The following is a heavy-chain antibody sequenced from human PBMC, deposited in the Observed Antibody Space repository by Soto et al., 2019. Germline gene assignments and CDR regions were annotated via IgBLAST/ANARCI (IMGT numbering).Heavy chain of an antibody. V-gene: IGHV3-7*01. Sequence: PGGSLRLSCAASGFTFSSYWMSWVRQAPGKGLEWVANIKQDGSEKYYVDSVKGRFTISRDNAKNSLYLQMNSLRAEDTAVYYCASGPGPVAGLIDYWGQGTLVTVSS. J-gene: IGHJ4*02. D-gene: IGHD6-19*01. CDR1: GFTFSSYW. CDR2: IKQDGSEK. CDR3: ASGPGPVAGLIDY.